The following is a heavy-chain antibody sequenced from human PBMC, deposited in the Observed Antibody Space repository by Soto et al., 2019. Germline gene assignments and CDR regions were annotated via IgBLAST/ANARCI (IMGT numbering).Heavy chain of an antibody. CDR1: GDSVSNRSAA. V-gene: IGHV6-1*01. CDR3: ARDRSPGSTSWYDC. CDR2: TYYTSRWYN. D-gene: IGHD2-2*01. J-gene: IGHJ5*01. Sequence: QTVSLTCAISGDSVSNRSAAWNWIRQSPSRGLEWLGRTYYTSRWYNDYAVSVISRITINPDTSKNQFSLQLNSVTPEDTAVYYCARDRSPGSTSWYDCWGRGTLVTVSS.